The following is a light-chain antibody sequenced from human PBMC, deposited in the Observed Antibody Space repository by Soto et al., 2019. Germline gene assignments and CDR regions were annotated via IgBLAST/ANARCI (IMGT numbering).Light chain of an antibody. V-gene: IGKV3-20*01. CDR3: QQYGSSPYT. J-gene: IGKJ2*01. CDR2: GAS. CDR1: QSVSSNY. Sequence: ENVLTQSPGTLSLSPGERVTLSCRASQSVSSNYLAWYQQKPGQAPRLLIYGASVRATGIPDRFSGSGSGTDFPLTISRLEPEDFAVYYCQQYGSSPYTFGQGTKLEIK.